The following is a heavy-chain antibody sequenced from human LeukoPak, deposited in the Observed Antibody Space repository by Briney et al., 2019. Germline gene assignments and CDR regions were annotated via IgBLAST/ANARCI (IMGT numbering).Heavy chain of an antibody. V-gene: IGHV3-11*05. Sequence: NPGGSLRLSCAASAFTFRTYYMSWIRQAPGKGLEWVSYISSSSSYTNYADSVKGRFTISRDNAKNSLYLQMNSLRAEDTAVYYCARVGDDYGVLLVYWGQGTLVTVSS. CDR1: AFTFRTYY. J-gene: IGHJ4*02. CDR3: ARVGDDYGVLLVY. CDR2: ISSSSSYT. D-gene: IGHD4-17*01.